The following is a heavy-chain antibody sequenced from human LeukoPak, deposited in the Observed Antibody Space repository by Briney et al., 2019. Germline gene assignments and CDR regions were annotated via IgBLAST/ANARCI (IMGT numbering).Heavy chain of an antibody. Sequence: PSETLSLTCAVSGGSISSNSYYWGWIRQPPGKGLEWIGSIYYSGSTNYNPSLKSRVTISVDTSKNQFSLKLSSVTAADTAVYYCARASLDTAMVTIFDYWGQGTLVTVSS. J-gene: IGHJ4*02. CDR2: IYYSGST. CDR3: ARASLDTAMVTIFDY. D-gene: IGHD5-18*01. CDR1: GGSISSNSYY. V-gene: IGHV4-39*07.